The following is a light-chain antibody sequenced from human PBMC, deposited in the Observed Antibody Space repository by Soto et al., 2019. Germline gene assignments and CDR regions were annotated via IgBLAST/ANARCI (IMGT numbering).Light chain of an antibody. CDR3: QHLDSYST. J-gene: IGKJ5*01. CDR1: QGISSY. V-gene: IGKV1-9*01. CDR2: AAS. Sequence: DIQLTQSPSFLSASVGDRVTITCRASQGISSYLAWYQQKPGKAPKLLIYAASTLQSGVPSRFSGSGSGTEFTLIISSLQPEDFANYYCQHLDSYSTFGQGTRLEIK.